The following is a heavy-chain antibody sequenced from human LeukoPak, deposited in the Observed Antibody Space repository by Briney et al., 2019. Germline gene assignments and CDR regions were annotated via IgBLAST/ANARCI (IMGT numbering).Heavy chain of an antibody. CDR1: GGSFSGYY. J-gene: IGHJ4*02. V-gene: IGHV4-34*01. D-gene: IGHD3-10*01. CDR2: INHSGST. Sequence: SETLSLTCAVYGGSFSGYYWGWIRQPQGKGLEWIGEINHSGSTNYNPSLKSRVTISVDTSKNQFSLKLSSVTAADTAVYYCAGRESDGSGSRTFDYWGQGTLVTVSS. CDR3: AGRESDGSGSRTFDY.